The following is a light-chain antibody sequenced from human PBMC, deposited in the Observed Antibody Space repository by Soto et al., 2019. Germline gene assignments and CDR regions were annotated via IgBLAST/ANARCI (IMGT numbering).Light chain of an antibody. CDR3: QQRSNWLIT. CDR2: DAS. J-gene: IGKJ5*01. V-gene: IGKV3-11*01. Sequence: EIVLTQSPAPLSLSPRERATLSCRASQSVSSYLAWYQQKPGQAPILLIYDASNRATGIPARFSGSGSGTDFTLTISSLEPEDFAVYYCQQRSNWLITFG. CDR1: QSVSSY.